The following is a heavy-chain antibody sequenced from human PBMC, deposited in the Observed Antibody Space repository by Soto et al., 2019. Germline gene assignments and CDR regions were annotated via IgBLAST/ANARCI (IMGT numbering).Heavy chain of an antibody. Sequence: ASVKVSCKASGGTFSSYSISWVRQAPGQGLEWMGGIIPMFGTTNNAQKFQGRVTITADESTSTSTAYMELSSLRSEDTAVYYCARSYYYDTSGYPTYLSAFDIWGQGTMVTVSS. CDR3: ARSYYYDTSGYPTYLSAFDI. D-gene: IGHD3-22*01. J-gene: IGHJ3*02. CDR2: IIPMFGTT. V-gene: IGHV1-69*13. CDR1: GGTFSSYS.